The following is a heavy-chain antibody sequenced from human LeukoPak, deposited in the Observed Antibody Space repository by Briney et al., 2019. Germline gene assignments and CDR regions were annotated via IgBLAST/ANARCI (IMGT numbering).Heavy chain of an antibody. D-gene: IGHD3-9*01. V-gene: IGHV4-38-2*02. J-gene: IGHJ3*01. CDR3: VRDPAILTGLGDAFDL. CDR1: DYSISSGYY. CDR2: IFRTGST. Sequence: PSETLSLTCTVSDYSISSGYYWGWIRQPPGKGLEWIGSIFRTGSTYYNPSLKSRVTLSVDTSKSQLSLRLTSVTAADAAVYYCVRDPAILTGLGDAFDLWGQGTMVTVPS.